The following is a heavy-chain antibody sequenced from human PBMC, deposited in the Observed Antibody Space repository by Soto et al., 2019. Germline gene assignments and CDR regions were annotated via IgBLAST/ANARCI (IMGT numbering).Heavy chain of an antibody. D-gene: IGHD2-15*01. CDR2: IYYSGST. Sequence: QVQLQESGPGLVKPSQTLSLTCTVSGDSISSGGYYWSWIRQHPGKGLEWIGYIYYSGSTYYNPSRKSRVIKSVDTSKNQLSLTLSSVTAADTAVYYCAGGSTVAAILVDYWGQGTLVAVSS. J-gene: IGHJ4*02. CDR3: AGGSTVAAILVDY. CDR1: GDSISSGGYY. V-gene: IGHV4-31*03.